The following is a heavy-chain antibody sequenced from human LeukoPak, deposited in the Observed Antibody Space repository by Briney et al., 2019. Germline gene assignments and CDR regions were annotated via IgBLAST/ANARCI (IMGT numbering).Heavy chain of an antibody. CDR3: VRGKVVAGTPGQNSWDY. D-gene: IGHD6-19*01. CDR2: IHTSGST. CDR1: GGSISSYY. Sequence: SETLSLTCTVSGGSISSYYWSWIRQPDGKGLEWIGRIHTSGSTNYNPSLKSRVTMSVDTSKNQFSLKLSSVTAADTAVYYCVRGKVVAGTPGQNSWDYWGQGTLVTVSS. V-gene: IGHV4-4*07. J-gene: IGHJ4*02.